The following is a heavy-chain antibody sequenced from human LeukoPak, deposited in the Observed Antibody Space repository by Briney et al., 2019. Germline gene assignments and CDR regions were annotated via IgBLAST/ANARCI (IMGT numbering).Heavy chain of an antibody. Sequence: SVKVSCKASGGTFSSYAISWVRQAPGQGLEWMGGIIPIFGTANYAQKFQGRVTITADESTSTAYMELSSLRSEDTAVYYCARGGYSYGGSSGLDYWGQGTLVTVSS. CDR3: ARGGYSYGGSSGLDY. CDR1: GGTFSSYA. J-gene: IGHJ4*02. CDR2: IIPIFGTA. D-gene: IGHD5-18*01. V-gene: IGHV1-69*13.